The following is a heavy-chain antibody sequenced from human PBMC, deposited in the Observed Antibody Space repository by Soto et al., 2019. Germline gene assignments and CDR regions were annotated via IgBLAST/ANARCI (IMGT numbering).Heavy chain of an antibody. CDR2: TYYRSKWYS. Sequence: SQTLSLTGAISGDSVSSNSAAWNWIRQSPSRGLEWLGRTYYRSKWYSEFALSMKSRITINPDTSKNQFSLQLNSVTPDDTAVYYCARSRGWLDCWGQGTLVTVSS. V-gene: IGHV6-1*01. J-gene: IGHJ4*02. CDR1: GDSVSSNSAA. CDR3: ARSRGWLDC. D-gene: IGHD6-19*01.